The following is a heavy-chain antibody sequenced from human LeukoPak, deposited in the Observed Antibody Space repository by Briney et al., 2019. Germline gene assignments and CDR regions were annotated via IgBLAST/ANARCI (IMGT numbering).Heavy chain of an antibody. CDR1: GGTFSSYA. J-gene: IGHJ4*02. V-gene: IGHV1-69*01. Sequence: SVKASCKASGGTFSSYAISWVRQAPGQGLEWMGGIIPIFGTANYAQKFQGRVTITADESTSTAYMELSSLRSEDTAVYYCARAQRYCSSTSCPYYFDYWGQGTLVTVSS. D-gene: IGHD2-2*01. CDR2: IIPIFGTA. CDR3: ARAQRYCSSTSCPYYFDY.